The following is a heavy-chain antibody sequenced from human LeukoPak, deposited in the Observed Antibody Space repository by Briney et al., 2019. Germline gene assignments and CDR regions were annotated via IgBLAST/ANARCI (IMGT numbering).Heavy chain of an antibody. CDR3: AKGTGSGSYYWYFDL. CDR1: GFTFDDYA. V-gene: IGHV3-9*01. Sequence: SLRLSCAASGFTFDDYAMHWVRQAPGKGLEWVSGISWNSGSIGYADSVKGRFTISRDNAKNSLYLQMNSLRAEDTALYYCAKGTGSGSYYWYFDLWGRGTLVTVSS. D-gene: IGHD1-26*01. J-gene: IGHJ2*01. CDR2: ISWNSGSI.